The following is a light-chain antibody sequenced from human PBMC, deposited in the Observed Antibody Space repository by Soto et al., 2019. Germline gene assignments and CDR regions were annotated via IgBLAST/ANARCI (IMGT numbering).Light chain of an antibody. V-gene: IGKV3-11*01. J-gene: IGKJ5*01. CDR3: QQRNIWPPVT. CDR2: DAS. Sequence: EIVLTQSPATLSLSPGERATLSCRASQSVSSYLAWYQQRPGQAPRLLIYDASNRATGIPPRFSGSGSGTDFTLTISSLEPEDSAIYYCQQRNIWPPVTFGQGTRLEIK. CDR1: QSVSSY.